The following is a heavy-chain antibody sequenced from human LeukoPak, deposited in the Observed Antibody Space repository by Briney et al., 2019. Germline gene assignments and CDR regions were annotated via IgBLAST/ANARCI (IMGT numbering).Heavy chain of an antibody. V-gene: IGHV1-2*06. J-gene: IGHJ5*02. D-gene: IGHD2-15*01. CDR3: AGGYCSGGTSYLVENWFDP. Sequence: ASVKVSCKASGYTFTVYYMYWVRQAPGQGLEWMGRINPNSGDTDYAQNFQGRVTMTRDTSISTAYMELTNLRSDDTAVYYCAGGYCSGGTSYLVENWFDPWGQGTLVTVSS. CDR2: INPNSGDT. CDR1: GYTFTVYY.